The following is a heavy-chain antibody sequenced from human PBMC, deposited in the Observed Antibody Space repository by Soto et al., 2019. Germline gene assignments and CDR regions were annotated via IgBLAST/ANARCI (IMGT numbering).Heavy chain of an antibody. D-gene: IGHD3-9*01. CDR3: AHSLNHYDILTGYYHSLMFSY. CDR2: IYWNDDK. V-gene: IGHV2-5*01. J-gene: IGHJ4*02. Sequence: SGPTLVNPTQTLTLTCTFSGFSLSTSGVGVGWIRQPPGKALEWLALIYWNDDKRYSPSLKSRLTITKDTSKNQVVLTMTNMDPVDTATYYCAHSLNHYDILTGYYHSLMFSYWGQGTLVTVSS. CDR1: GFSLSTSGVG.